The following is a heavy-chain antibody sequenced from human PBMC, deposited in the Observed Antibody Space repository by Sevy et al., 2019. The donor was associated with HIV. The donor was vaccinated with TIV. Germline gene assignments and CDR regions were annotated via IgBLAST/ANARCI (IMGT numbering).Heavy chain of an antibody. D-gene: IGHD3-10*01. CDR3: ARETSSFGEGIYYGMDV. CDR1: GFTFSDYN. CDR2: ISSISNSI. V-gene: IGHV3-21*01. J-gene: IGHJ6*02. Sequence: GGSLRLSCAASGFTFSDYNMNGVRQAPGKGLEWVPSISSISNSIYYADSGKGRFTISRDCTKNSLYLQMNSLRAEDTAVYYCARETSSFGEGIYYGMDVWGQGTTVTVSS.